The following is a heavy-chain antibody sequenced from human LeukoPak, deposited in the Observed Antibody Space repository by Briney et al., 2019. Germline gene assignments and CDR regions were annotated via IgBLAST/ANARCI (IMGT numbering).Heavy chain of an antibody. J-gene: IGHJ4*02. V-gene: IGHV3-11*01. CDR2: ISSSGSTI. CDR3: VKVGPSGSYDY. Sequence: GGSLRLSCAASGFTFSDYYMSWIRQAPGKGLEWVSYISSSGSTIYYADSVKGRFTISRDNAKNSLYLQMNSLRAEDTALYYCVKVGPSGSYDYWGQGTLVTVSS. CDR1: GFTFSDYY. D-gene: IGHD3-10*01.